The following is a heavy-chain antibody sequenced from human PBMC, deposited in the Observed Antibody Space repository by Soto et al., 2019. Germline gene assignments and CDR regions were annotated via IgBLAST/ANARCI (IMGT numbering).Heavy chain of an antibody. CDR1: IGSISTYY. V-gene: IGHV4-59*01. CDR3: AGSYGNAWYTY. D-gene: IGHD6-13*01. J-gene: IGHJ4*01. CDR2: THYSGTT. Sequence: SETLSLTCTVSIGSISTYYWSWIRQPPGKGLEWIGYTHYSGTTHYNPSLKSRVTTSVDTSKNQFSLRLSSVTAADTAIYYCAGSYGNAWYTYWGQGTLVTVSS.